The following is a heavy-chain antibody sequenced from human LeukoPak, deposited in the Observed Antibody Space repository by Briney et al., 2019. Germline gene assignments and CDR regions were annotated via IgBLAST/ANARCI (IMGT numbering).Heavy chain of an antibody. J-gene: IGHJ6*02. CDR3: ARSKQRVVPAAILTYYYGMDV. Sequence: PSETLSLTCAVSGGSISSGGSSWSWIRQPPGKGLEWIGYIYHSGSTYYNPSLKSRVTISVDTSKNQFSLKLSSVTAADTAVYYCARSKQRVVPAAILTYYYGMDVWGQGTTVTVSS. CDR2: IYHSGST. CDR1: GGSISSGGSS. V-gene: IGHV4-30-2*01. D-gene: IGHD2-2*02.